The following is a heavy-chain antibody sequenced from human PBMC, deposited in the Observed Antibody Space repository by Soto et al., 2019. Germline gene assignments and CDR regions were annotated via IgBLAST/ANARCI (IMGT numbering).Heavy chain of an antibody. Sequence: ASETLSLTCAVSGGSISSGGYSWSWIRQPPGKGLEWIGYIYHSGSTYYNPSLKSRVTISVDRSKNQFSLKLSSVTAADTAVYYCARGGSYGLNYWGQGTLVTVSS. V-gene: IGHV4-30-2*01. CDR3: ARGGSYGLNY. CDR2: IYHSGST. D-gene: IGHD5-18*01. J-gene: IGHJ4*02. CDR1: GGSISSGGYS.